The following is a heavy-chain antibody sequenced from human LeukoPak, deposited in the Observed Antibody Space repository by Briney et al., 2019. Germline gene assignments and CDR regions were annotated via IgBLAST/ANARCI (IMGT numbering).Heavy chain of an antibody. V-gene: IGHV4-39*01. J-gene: IGHJ5*02. CDR2: FHYGGST. CDR3: ARRDPGSYANWFDP. Sequence: SETLSLTCTVSSGSMSSSSDFWGWIRQPPGQGLEWIGSFHYGGSTYYNPSLKSRVTISVDTSNNQFYLKVNSVTAADTAVYHCARRDPGSYANWFDPWGQGTLVTVSS. CDR1: SGSMSSSSDF. D-gene: IGHD3-16*01.